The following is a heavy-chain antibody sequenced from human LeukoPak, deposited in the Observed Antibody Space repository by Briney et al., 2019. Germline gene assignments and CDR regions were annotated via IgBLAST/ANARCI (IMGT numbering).Heavy chain of an antibody. D-gene: IGHD1-26*01. CDR2: ISGSGGST. CDR1: GFTFSIYG. CDR3: AREAYSGSYYFDY. J-gene: IGHJ4*02. Sequence: GGSLRLSCAASGFTFSIYGMSWVRQAPGKGLEWVSAISGSGGSTYYADSVKGRFTISRDNSKNTLYLQMNSLRAEDTAVYYCAREAYSGSYYFDYWGQGTLVTVSS. V-gene: IGHV3-23*01.